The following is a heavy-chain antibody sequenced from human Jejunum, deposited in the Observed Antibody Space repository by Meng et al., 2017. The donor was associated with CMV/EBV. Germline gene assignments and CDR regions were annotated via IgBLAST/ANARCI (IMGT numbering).Heavy chain of an antibody. D-gene: IGHD4-23*01. CDR2: SSISGDII. V-gene: IGHV3-48*03. CDR3: AREVPGMVTRFDH. CDR1: GFSLSSFE. Sequence: GFSLSSFEMNWVRQSPGKGLEWLSYSSISGDIIHYADSVKGRFTISRDNSKNLLYLQMSSLRAEDTAVYYCAREVPGMVTRFDHWGQGTLVTVSS. J-gene: IGHJ4*02.